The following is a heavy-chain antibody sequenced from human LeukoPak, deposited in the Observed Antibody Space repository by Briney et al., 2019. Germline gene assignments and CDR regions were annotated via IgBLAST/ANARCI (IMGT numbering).Heavy chain of an antibody. Sequence: SETLSLTCTVSGGSISSYYWSWIRQPPGKGLEWIGEINHSGSTNYNPSLKSRVTISVDTSKNQFSLKLSSVTAADTAVYYCARDLRYLPFDYWGQGTLVTVSS. J-gene: IGHJ4*02. CDR1: GGSISSYY. D-gene: IGHD3-16*01. CDR2: INHSGST. CDR3: ARDLRYLPFDY. V-gene: IGHV4-34*01.